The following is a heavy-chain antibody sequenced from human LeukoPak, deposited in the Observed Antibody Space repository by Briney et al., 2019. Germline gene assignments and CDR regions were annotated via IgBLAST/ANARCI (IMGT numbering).Heavy chain of an antibody. J-gene: IGHJ4*02. CDR3: ARAFHKLGYCSGGSCYGTDY. CDR1: GFTFSSYA. D-gene: IGHD2-15*01. CDR2: ISYDGSNK. Sequence: GRSLRLSCAASGFTFSSYAMHWVRQAPGKGLEWVAVISYDGSNKYYADSVKGRFTISRDNSKNTLYLQMNSLRAEDTAVYYCARAFHKLGYCSGGSCYGTDYWGQGTLVTVSS. V-gene: IGHV3-30-3*01.